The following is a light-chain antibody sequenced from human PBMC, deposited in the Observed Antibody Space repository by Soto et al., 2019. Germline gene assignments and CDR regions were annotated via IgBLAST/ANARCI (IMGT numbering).Light chain of an antibody. CDR3: AAWDDSLSGHWV. CDR1: SSNIGSNY. Sequence: QSVLTQPPSASGTPGQRVTISYSGSSSNIGSNYVYWYQQLPGTAPKLLIYSNTQRPSGVPDRFSGSKSGTSASLAISGLRSEDEADYYCAAWDDSLSGHWVFGGGTKVTVL. V-gene: IGLV1-47*02. CDR2: SNT. J-gene: IGLJ3*02.